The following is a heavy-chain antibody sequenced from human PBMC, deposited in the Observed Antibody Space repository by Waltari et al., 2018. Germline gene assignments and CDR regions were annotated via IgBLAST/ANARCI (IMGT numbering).Heavy chain of an antibody. CDR2: VNLASGAT. CDR3: ARDSDDVSGYYSFDH. J-gene: IGHJ1*01. CDR1: GYTFTGQY. V-gene: IGHV1-2*02. Sequence: QVQLMQSGAEVQRPGASVKVSCKASGYTFTGQYMNWVRQAPGQGLEWMGMVNLASGATNCPQWFYGRITMTRDTSISTAYMELSNLTSDDTAVYYCARDSDDVSGYYSFDHWGQGTLVTVSS. D-gene: IGHD3-22*01.